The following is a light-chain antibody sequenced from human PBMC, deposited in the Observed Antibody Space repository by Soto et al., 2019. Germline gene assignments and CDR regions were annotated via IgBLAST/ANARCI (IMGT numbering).Light chain of an antibody. Sequence: QSALTQPPSASGSPGQSVAISCTGTSSDVGGYNYVSWYQQHPGKAPKLMIYEVNKRPSGVPDRFSGSKSGNTASLTVSGLQAEDEADYYCTATDDRLTGPVFGGGTKVTVL. J-gene: IGLJ2*01. CDR1: SSDVGGYNY. CDR3: TATDDRLTGPV. CDR2: EVN. V-gene: IGLV2-8*01.